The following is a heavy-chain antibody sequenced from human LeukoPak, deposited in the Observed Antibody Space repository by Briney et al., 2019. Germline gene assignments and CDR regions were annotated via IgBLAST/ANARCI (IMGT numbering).Heavy chain of an antibody. CDR1: GFTFNNYG. CDR3: ARGDAAAPEDY. CDR2: IRFEQTDT. J-gene: IGHJ4*02. Sequence: PGGSLRLSCAASGFTFNNYGMHWVRQAPGKGLEWVAFIRFEQTDTYYADSVKGRFTISRDKSKNTLYLQMNSLRAEDTAVYYCARGDAAAPEDYWGQGTLVTVSS. D-gene: IGHD6-13*01. V-gene: IGHV3-30*02.